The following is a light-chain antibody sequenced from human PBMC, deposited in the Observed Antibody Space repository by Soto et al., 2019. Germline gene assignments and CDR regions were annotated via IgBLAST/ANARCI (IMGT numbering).Light chain of an antibody. CDR1: QSISSW. CDR3: QQYNSYPLT. CDR2: KAS. V-gene: IGKV1-5*03. J-gene: IGKJ4*01. Sequence: DIQMTQSPSTLTASVGDRVTITCRASQSISSWLAWYQQKPGKAPKLLIYKASSLESGVPSRFSGSGSGTEFTLSISSLQPDDFATYYCQQYNSYPLTFGGGTKVEIK.